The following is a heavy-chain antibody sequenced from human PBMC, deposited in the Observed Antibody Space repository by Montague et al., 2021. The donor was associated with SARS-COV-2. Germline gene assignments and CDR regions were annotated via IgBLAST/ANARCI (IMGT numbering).Heavy chain of an antibody. CDR2: TYYRSEWYS. Sequence: CAISGDSVSTNSGTWNWVRLSPSRGLEWLGRTYYRSEWYSDYSISVKSRISINPDTSKNQFSLQLNSVTPDDTAVYYCARVEYYGFWSGQYDTRYYFYGMDVWGQGTTVTVSS. V-gene: IGHV6-1*01. CDR3: ARVEYYGFWSGQYDTRYYFYGMDV. CDR1: GDSVSTNSGT. J-gene: IGHJ6*02. D-gene: IGHD3-3*01.